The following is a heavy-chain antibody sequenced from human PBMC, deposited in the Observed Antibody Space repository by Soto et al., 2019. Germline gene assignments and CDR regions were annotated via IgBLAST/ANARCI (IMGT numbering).Heavy chain of an antibody. CDR1: GYTFTSNY. J-gene: IGHJ4*02. V-gene: IGHV1-46*01. CDR3: ARYDYNGYYFDY. CDR2: INPTGDNK. Sequence: GASVKVSCKASGYTFTSNYVRWVRQAPGQGLEWMAVINPTGDNKAYAPKFEGRLTLTTDTSTSTMYMELSSLRSDDTAVYYCARYDYNGYYFDYWGQGTLVTVSS. D-gene: IGHD4-4*01.